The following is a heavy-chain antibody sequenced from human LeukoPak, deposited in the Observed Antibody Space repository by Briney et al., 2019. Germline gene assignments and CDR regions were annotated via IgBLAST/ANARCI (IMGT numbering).Heavy chain of an antibody. V-gene: IGHV3-48*01. CDR1: GFPFSSYS. CDR2: ISASGGNI. Sequence: GGSLRLSCAASGFPFSSYSMNWVRQAPGKGLEWVSYISASGGNIYYLEAVKGRFTVSRDNAMNSLFLQMNRPRAEDMAIYYCVRVKGTYFDFWGQGTLVTVSS. J-gene: IGHJ4*02. CDR3: VRVKGTYFDF. D-gene: IGHD1-1*01.